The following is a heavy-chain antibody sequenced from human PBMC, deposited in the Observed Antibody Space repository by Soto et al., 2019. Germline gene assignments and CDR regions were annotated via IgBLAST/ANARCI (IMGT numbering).Heavy chain of an antibody. Sequence: EVQLVESGGGLVQPGGSLRLSCAASGFTFSSYAMHWVRQAPGKGLEYVSAISSNGGSTYYANSVKGRFTISRDNSKNTLYLQMGSLRAEDMAVYYCARGSHGDNVRTYYFDYWGQGTLVTVSS. V-gene: IGHV3-64*01. D-gene: IGHD4-17*01. J-gene: IGHJ4*02. CDR1: GFTFSSYA. CDR2: ISSNGGST. CDR3: ARGSHGDNVRTYYFDY.